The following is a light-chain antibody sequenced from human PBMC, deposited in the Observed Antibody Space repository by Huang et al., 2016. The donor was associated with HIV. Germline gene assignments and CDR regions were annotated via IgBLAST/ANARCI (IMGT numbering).Light chain of an antibody. CDR1: QRILYNSDKKNY. CDR3: QQYYGSPPT. J-gene: IGKJ1*01. V-gene: IGKV4-1*01. Sequence: DIVMTQSPDSLAVSLGERATINCKSSQRILYNSDKKNYLAGYQQKPGQPPKLLIYRASTRESGVPDRFSGSGSGTDFTLTISSLQAGDVAVYYCQQYYGSPPTFGQGTKVEIK. CDR2: RAS.